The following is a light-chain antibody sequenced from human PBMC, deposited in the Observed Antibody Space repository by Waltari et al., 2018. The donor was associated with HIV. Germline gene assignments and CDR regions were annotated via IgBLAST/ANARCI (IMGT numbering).Light chain of an antibody. J-gene: IGLJ3*02. CDR3: AARDDILSGSWV. CDR1: ISNIGPNS. CDR2: SDS. Sequence: HSVLTQAPSASGTLGQRVTISCSGSISNIGPNSVSGYQQLPGRSPRIIIFSDSARPSAGPDRFSASKSGTSASLAIDGRESGDEADYYCAARDDILSGSWVFGGGT. V-gene: IGLV1-44*01.